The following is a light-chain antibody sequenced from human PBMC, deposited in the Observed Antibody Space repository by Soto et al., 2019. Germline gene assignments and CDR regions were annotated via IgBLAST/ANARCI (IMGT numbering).Light chain of an antibody. CDR2: QDS. V-gene: IGLV3-1*01. CDR3: QAWDTTGV. J-gene: IGLJ3*02. CDR1: KLGDKY. Sequence: SYELTQPPSVSVSPGQTASITCSGDKLGDKYACWYQQKPGQSPVLVIYQDSKRPSGIPERFSGSNSGNTATLTISGTQAMDEDDYYCQAWDTTGVFGGGTKVTVL.